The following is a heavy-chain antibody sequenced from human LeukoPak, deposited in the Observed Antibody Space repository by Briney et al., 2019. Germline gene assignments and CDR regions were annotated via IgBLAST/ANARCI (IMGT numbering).Heavy chain of an antibody. CDR2: IYYSGST. J-gene: IGHJ3*02. CDR3: ARGRIYGYSSRQRIRDAFDI. V-gene: IGHV4-39*07. D-gene: IGHD6-13*01. CDR1: GGSISSSSYY. Sequence: SETLSLTCTVSGGSISSSSYYWGWIRQPPGKGLEWIGSIYYSGSTYYNPSLKSRVTISVDTSKNQFSLKLSSVTAADTAVYYCARGRIYGYSSRQRIRDAFDIWGQGQWSPSLQ.